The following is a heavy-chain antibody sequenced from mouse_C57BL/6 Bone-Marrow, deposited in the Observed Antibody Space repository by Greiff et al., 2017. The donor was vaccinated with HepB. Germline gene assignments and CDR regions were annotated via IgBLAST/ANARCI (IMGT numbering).Heavy chain of an antibody. V-gene: IGHV1-26*01. CDR2: INPNNGGT. J-gene: IGHJ2*01. CDR1: GYTFTDYY. Sequence: EVQLQQSGPELVKPGASVKISCKASGYTFTDYYMNWVKQSHGKSLEWIGDINPNNGGTSYNQKVKGKATLTVDKSSSTAYMELRSLTSEDSAVYYCARGDDGYYVPSFDYWGQGTTLTVSS. CDR3: ARGDDGYYVPSFDY. D-gene: IGHD2-3*01.